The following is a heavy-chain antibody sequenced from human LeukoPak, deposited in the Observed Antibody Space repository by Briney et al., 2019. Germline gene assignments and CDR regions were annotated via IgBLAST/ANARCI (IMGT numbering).Heavy chain of an antibody. CDR2: IYTSGST. V-gene: IGHV4-4*07. CDR1: GGSISSYY. D-gene: IGHD3-22*01. J-gene: IGHJ4*02. CDR3: AREINYYDSSGQYRYFDY. Sequence: SETLSLTCTVSGGSISSYYWSWIRQPAGKGLEWIGRIYTSGSTNYNPSLKSRVTMSVDTSKNQFSLKLSSVTAADTAVYYCAREINYYDSSGQYRYFDYWGQGTLVTVSS.